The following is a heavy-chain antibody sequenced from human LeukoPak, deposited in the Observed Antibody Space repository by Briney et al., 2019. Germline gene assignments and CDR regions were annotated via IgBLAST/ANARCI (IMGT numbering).Heavy chain of an antibody. V-gene: IGHV1-18*01. J-gene: IGHJ4*02. D-gene: IGHD3-3*01. CDR1: GYTFTSYG. CDR2: ISIYNGNT. Sequence: ASVKVSCKASGYTFTSYGISWVRQAPGQGLEWMGWISIYNGNTDYAQKLRGRVTMTTDTSTGTAYLELRGLRSDDTAVYCCATAYYDFWSGYPPLFDYWGQGTLVTVSS. CDR3: ATAYYDFWSGYPPLFDY.